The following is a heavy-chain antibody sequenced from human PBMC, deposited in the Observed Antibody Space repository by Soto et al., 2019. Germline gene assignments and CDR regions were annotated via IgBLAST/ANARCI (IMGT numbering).Heavy chain of an antibody. CDR2: ISGSGGST. J-gene: IGHJ4*02. CDR3: AKNQGQWLTPEDY. Sequence: EVQLLESGGGLVQPGGSLRLSCAASGFTFNNYAMTWVRQAPGKGLEWVSVISGSGGSTYYADSVKGRFIITRDNSKNTVYLQMNSLTAEDTAVYYCAKNQGQWLTPEDYWGQGTLVTVSS. D-gene: IGHD6-19*01. CDR1: GFTFNNYA. V-gene: IGHV3-23*01.